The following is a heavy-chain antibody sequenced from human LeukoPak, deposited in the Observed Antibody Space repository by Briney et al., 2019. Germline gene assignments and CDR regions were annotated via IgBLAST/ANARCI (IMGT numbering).Heavy chain of an antibody. D-gene: IGHD5-18*01. Sequence: PGGSLRLSCAASGFTFSSYSMNWVRQAAGRGLEWVSSISSSSSYIYYADSVKGRFTISRDNSKTTLYLQMNSLRAEDTAVYYCARRNTAMITGFDYWGRGTLVTVSS. CDR2: ISSSSSYI. J-gene: IGHJ4*02. V-gene: IGHV3-21*04. CDR1: GFTFSSYS. CDR3: ARRNTAMITGFDY.